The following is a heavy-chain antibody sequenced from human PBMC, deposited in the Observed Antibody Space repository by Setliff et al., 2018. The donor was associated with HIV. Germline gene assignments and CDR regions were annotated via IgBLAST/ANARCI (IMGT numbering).Heavy chain of an antibody. CDR1: GDSISSYS. D-gene: IGHD3-22*01. Sequence: PSETLSLTCTVSGDSISSYSWGWIRQPPGTGLEWIGSISSSGDTYYNPSLKSRVTTSVDTPKNQFSLKLSSVTAADTAVYYCARGLSFYDPGGFDYWGQGTLVTVS. J-gene: IGHJ4*02. CDR3: ARGLSFYDPGGFDY. V-gene: IGHV4-38-2*02. CDR2: ISSSGDT.